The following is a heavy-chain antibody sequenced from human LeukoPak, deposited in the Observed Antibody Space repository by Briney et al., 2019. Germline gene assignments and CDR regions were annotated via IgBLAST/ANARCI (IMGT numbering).Heavy chain of an antibody. V-gene: IGHV6-1*01. CDR1: GDSVSSNSAA. CDR3: ARESVTMVRDPDYGMDV. J-gene: IGHJ6*02. D-gene: IGHD3-10*01. CDR2: TYYRSKWYN. Sequence: SQTLSLTCAISGDSVSSNSAAWNRIRQSPSRGLEWLGRTYYRSKWYNDYAVSVKSRITINPDTSKNQFSLQLNSVTPEDTAVYYCARESVTMVRDPDYGMDVWGQGTTVTVSS.